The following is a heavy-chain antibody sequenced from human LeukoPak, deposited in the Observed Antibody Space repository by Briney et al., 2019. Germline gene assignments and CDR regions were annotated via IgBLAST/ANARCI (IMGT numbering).Heavy chain of an antibody. CDR1: GFTVSSNY. V-gene: IGHV3-66*02. Sequence: PGRSLRLSCAASGFTVSSNYMSWVRQAPGKGLEWVSVIYSGGSTYYADSVKGRFTISRDNSKNTLYLQMNSLRAEDTAVYYCARNRYGDYVPYDYWGQGTLVTVSS. J-gene: IGHJ4*02. D-gene: IGHD4-17*01. CDR3: ARNRYGDYVPYDY. CDR2: IYSGGST.